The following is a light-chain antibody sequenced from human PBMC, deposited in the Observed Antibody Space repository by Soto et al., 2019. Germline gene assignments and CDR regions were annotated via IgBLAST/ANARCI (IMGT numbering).Light chain of an antibody. CDR2: DAS. J-gene: IGKJ1*01. CDR1: QSISSW. Sequence: DIQVTQSPSTLSASVGDRVTITCRASQSISSWLAWYQQKPGKAPKLLIYDASSLESGVPSRFSGSGSGTEFTLTISSLQPDDFATYYCQQYNSYSGGAFGQGTKVDIK. V-gene: IGKV1-5*01. CDR3: QQYNSYSGGA.